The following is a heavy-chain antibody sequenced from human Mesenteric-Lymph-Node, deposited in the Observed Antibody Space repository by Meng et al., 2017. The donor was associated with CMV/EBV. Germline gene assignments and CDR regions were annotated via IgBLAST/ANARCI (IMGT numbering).Heavy chain of an antibody. CDR2: ISTSTGGT. V-gene: IGHV1-18*01. CDR1: GYTFTSYG. Sequence: ASVKVSCKASGYTFTSYGINWVRQAPGQRLEWMGWISTSTGGTNYAQRLQGRVTMTTDTSTSTAYVELRSLRSDDTAVYYCALPPGPLDYWGQGTLVTVSS. J-gene: IGHJ4*02. CDR3: ALPPGPLDY.